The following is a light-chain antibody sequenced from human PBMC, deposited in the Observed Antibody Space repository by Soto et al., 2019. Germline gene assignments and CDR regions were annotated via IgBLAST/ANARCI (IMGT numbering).Light chain of an antibody. J-gene: IGLJ1*01. CDR3: CSYTSSSTHV. Sequence: QSALTQPASVSGAPGQSITISCTGTSSDVGGYNFVSWYQQHPGKVPKLMIFDVNRRPSGVSDRFSGSKSGNTASLTISGLQAEDEGDYYCCSYTSSSTHVFGSGTKVTVL. CDR2: DVN. CDR1: SSDVGGYNF. V-gene: IGLV2-14*03.